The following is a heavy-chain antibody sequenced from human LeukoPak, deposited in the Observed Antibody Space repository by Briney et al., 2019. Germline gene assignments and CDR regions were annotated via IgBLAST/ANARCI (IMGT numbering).Heavy chain of an antibody. V-gene: IGHV4-34*01. CDR2: INHSGST. D-gene: IGHD6-13*01. CDR1: GGSFSGYY. J-gene: IGHJ6*03. Sequence: SETLSLTCAVYGGSFSGYYWSWIRQPPGKGLEWIGEINHSGSTNYNPSLKSRVTISVDTSKNQFSLKLSSVTAADTAVYYCARGAGHYYYYMDVWGKGTTVTVSS. CDR3: ARGAGHYYYYMDV.